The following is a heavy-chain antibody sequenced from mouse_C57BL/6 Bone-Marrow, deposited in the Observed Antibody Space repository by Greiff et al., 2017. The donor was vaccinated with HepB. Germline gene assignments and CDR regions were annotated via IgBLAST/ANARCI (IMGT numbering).Heavy chain of an antibody. J-gene: IGHJ4*01. CDR1: GFTFSDYY. CDR3: ARDPDPMDY. Sequence: EVQVVESGGGLVQPGGSLKLSCAASGFTFSDYYMYWVRQTPEKRLEWVAYISNGGGSTYYPDTVKGRFTISRDNAKNTLYLQMSRLKSEDTAMYYCARDPDPMDYWGQGTSVTVSS. V-gene: IGHV5-12*01. CDR2: ISNGGGST.